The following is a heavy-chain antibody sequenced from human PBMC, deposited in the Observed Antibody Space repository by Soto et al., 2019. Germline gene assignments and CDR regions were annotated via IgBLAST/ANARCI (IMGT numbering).Heavy chain of an antibody. CDR1: GGSISSSNW. J-gene: IGHJ3*02. D-gene: IGHD6-19*01. Sequence: PSETLSLTCAVSGGSISSSNWWSWVRQPPGKGLEWIGEIYHSGSTNYNPSLKSRVTISVDTSKNQFSLKLSSVTAADTAVYYCARQQWLVLNAFDIWGQGTMVTVSS. V-gene: IGHV4-4*02. CDR2: IYHSGST. CDR3: ARQQWLVLNAFDI.